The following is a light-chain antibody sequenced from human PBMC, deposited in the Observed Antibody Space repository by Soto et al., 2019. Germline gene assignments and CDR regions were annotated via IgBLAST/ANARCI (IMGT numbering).Light chain of an antibody. Sequence: QCLLTQPRSVSGAPGQRVTISCTGSMSSTGVGYAVHWYRHLPGTAPKLLIFGDTDRPSGVPDRFSASKSGTSASLAIAGLQAEDEADYYCQSYDSSLSGFYVFGSGTKVTVL. CDR2: GDT. V-gene: IGLV1-40*01. J-gene: IGLJ1*01. CDR1: MSSTGVGYA. CDR3: QSYDSSLSGFYV.